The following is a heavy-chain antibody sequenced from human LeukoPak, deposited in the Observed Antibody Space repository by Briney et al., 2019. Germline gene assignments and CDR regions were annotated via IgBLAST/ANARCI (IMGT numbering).Heavy chain of an antibody. Sequence: PGGSLRLSCAASGFTFSSYGMHWVRQAPGKGLEWVAVIWYDGSNKYYADSVKGRFTISRDNSKNTLYLQMNSLRAEDTAVYYCAKGPEAGIGGGYWGQGTLVTVSS. J-gene: IGHJ4*02. V-gene: IGHV3-30*02. CDR1: GFTFSSYG. CDR3: AKGPEAGIGGGY. D-gene: IGHD6-13*01. CDR2: IWYDGSNK.